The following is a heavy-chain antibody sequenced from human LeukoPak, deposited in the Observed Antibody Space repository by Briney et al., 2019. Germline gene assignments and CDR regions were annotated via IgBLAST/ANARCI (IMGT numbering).Heavy chain of an antibody. V-gene: IGHV3-21*01. J-gene: IGHJ4*02. CDR3: ARDLHYYDGSGYYGFDY. CDR1: GFTFSSYS. CDR2: ISSSSSYI. Sequence: GGSLRLSCAASGFTFSSYSMNWVRQAPGKGLEWVSSISSSSSYIYYADSVKGRFTISRDNAKNSLYLQMNSLRAEDTAVYYCARDLHYYDGSGYYGFDYWGQGTLVTVSS. D-gene: IGHD3-22*01.